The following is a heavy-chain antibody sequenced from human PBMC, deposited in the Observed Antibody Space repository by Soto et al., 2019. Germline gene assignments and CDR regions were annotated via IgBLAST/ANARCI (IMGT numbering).Heavy chain of an antibody. CDR3: TRSGYDYKVGYFDS. CDR1: GFTFNNAW. CDR2: IKSKTDGGTI. V-gene: IGHV3-15*07. Sequence: GGSLRLSCTASGFTFNNAWRNWVRQGPGKGLEWVARIKSKTDGGTINYAAPVTGRFTISRDDPKSTLYLQMDSLKTEDTAVYYCTRSGYDYKVGYFDSWGQGVLVTVSS. J-gene: IGHJ4*02. D-gene: IGHD5-12*01.